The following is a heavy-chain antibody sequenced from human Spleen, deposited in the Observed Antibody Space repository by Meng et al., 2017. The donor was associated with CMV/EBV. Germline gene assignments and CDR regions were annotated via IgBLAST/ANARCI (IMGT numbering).Heavy chain of an antibody. CDR3: AKATSNYYDTLSTFDY. CDR1: GSPFDVYS. V-gene: IGHV3-9*01. Sequence: GSPFDVYSMHWVRHAPGKGLEWVSGMTWNRGTVGYADSVKGRFTISRDNTKNSLYLQMNSLRAEATALYYCAKATSNYYDTLSTFDYWGQGTLVTVSS. J-gene: IGHJ4*02. D-gene: IGHD3-22*01. CDR2: MTWNRGTV.